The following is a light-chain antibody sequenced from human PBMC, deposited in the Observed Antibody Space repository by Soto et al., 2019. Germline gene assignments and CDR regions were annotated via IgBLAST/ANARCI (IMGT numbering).Light chain of an antibody. CDR1: QSVSIN. Sequence: EIVMTQSPATLSVSPGERATLSCRASQSVSINLAWYQQKPGQAPRLLIYGASTRATGIPARFSGSGSGTDFTLTISSLQSEDFAVYYCQHYNNWPPWTFGQGTKVEI. J-gene: IGKJ1*01. CDR3: QHYNNWPPWT. CDR2: GAS. V-gene: IGKV3-15*01.